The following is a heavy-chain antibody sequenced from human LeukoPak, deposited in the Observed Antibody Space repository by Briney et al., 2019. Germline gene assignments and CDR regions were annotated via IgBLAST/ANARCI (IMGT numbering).Heavy chain of an antibody. CDR1: GFTFSHYW. D-gene: IGHD6-19*01. V-gene: IGHV3-7*01. CDR2: IKQDGSEK. CDR3: AREKSNGWYYFVY. Sequence: GGSLRLSCAASGFTFSHYWMSWVRQTPGKGLEWVANIKQDGSEKYYVDSVKGRFTISRDNTRNSLYLQMNSLRAEDTAVYYCAREKSNGWYYFVYWGQGTLGTVSS. J-gene: IGHJ4*02.